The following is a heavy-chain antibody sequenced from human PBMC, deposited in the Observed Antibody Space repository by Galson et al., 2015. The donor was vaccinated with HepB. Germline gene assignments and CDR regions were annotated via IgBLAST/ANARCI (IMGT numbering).Heavy chain of an antibody. CDR1: GFTFSSYA. CDR3: AKKGTGDDFWHAFEI. V-gene: IGHV3-23*01. J-gene: IGHJ3*02. CDR2: ISGSGGST. Sequence: SLRLSCAASGFTFSSYAMSWVRQAPGKGLEWVSDISGSGGSTYYTDSVKGRFTISRDNPKNTLYVQMNSLRDEDTAVYYCAKKGTGDDFWHAFEIWGQGTMVTVSS. D-gene: IGHD3-3*01.